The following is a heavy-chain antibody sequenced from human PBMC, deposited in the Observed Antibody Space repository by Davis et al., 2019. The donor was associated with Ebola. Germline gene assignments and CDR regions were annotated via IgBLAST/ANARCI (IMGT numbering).Heavy chain of an antibody. D-gene: IGHD3-16*01. V-gene: IGHV4-39*01. Sequence: SETLSLTCTVSGGSISSSSYYWGWIRQPPGKGLEWIGTISYSGSTYYNPSLQSRVTISVDTSKNQFSLNLSSVTAADTAVYYCARLHEGDWGQGTMVTVSS. CDR1: GGSISSSSYY. CDR3: ARLHEGD. CDR2: ISYSGST. J-gene: IGHJ3*01.